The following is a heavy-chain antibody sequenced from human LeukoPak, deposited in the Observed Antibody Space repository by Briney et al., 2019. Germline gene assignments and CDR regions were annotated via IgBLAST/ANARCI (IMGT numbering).Heavy chain of an antibody. CDR2: IRYNGGS. CDR3: AGGELAGPGY. Sequence: PSETLSLTCTVSAGSITNYFWTWVRQSPGKGLEWIGYIRYNGGSDSNPSLKSRVTISLDTWTNQFSLRLTSVTAEDTAVSYCAGGELAGPGYGGQGTLVTVSS. V-gene: IGHV4-59*03. CDR1: AGSITNYF. J-gene: IGHJ4*02. D-gene: IGHD6-19*01.